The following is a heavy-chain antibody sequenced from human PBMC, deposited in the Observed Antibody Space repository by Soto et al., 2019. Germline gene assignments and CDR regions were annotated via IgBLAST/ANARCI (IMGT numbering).Heavy chain of an antibody. Sequence: QVQLVQSGAEVKKPGASVKVSCKASGYIFVNYGIAWVRQAPGQGLEWMGWISPYTGNTHSATKVQGRLTMPTDTSPSTAYMDLGSLTSDDTAVYYCVMVDNYVTPTPQDVWGQGTTVTVSS. CDR3: VMVDNYVTPTPQDV. CDR1: GYIFVNYG. CDR2: ISPYTGNT. D-gene: IGHD3-16*01. J-gene: IGHJ6*02. V-gene: IGHV1-18*01.